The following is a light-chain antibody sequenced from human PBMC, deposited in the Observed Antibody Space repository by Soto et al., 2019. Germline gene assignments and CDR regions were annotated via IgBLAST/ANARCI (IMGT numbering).Light chain of an antibody. J-gene: IGLJ3*02. CDR2: ANT. Sequence: QSVLTQPPSVSEAPGQRVTISCTGSSSNIGAGYDVHWYQQLPGTAPKLLIYANTNRPSGVPDRFSGSKSGTSASLAITGLQAEDEADYYCQSYDSSLSGSNWVFGGGTKVTVL. CDR1: SSNIGAGYD. V-gene: IGLV1-40*01. CDR3: QSYDSSLSGSNWV.